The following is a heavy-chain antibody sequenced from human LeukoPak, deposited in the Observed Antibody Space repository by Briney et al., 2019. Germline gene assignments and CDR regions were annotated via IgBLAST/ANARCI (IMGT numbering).Heavy chain of an antibody. D-gene: IGHD3-16*01. CDR1: GGSIASYY. CDR3: ARDHNEYEFFSDAYLGYFDF. CDR2: ISTSGST. J-gene: IGHJ4*02. V-gene: IGHV4-4*07. Sequence: SETPSLTCTVSGGSIASYYWGGIRQPAGKGLEWLGRISTSGSTTYYPSLKRRLSISVDFSSNHFLFRLRSVTAAETGFYDCARDHNEYEFFSDAYLGYFDFWGQGALVTVSS.